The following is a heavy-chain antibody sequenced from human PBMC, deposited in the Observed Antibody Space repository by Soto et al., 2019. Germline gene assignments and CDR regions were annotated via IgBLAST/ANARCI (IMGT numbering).Heavy chain of an antibody. D-gene: IGHD2-15*01. Sequence: QVQLVQSGAEVKKPGASVKVSCKASGYTFTSYGISWVRQAPGQGLEWMGWISAYNGNTNYAQKLQGRVTMTTDTSTSKAYMELRSLRADDTAVYYCASGLYCSGGSCYSDFDYWGQGTLVTVSS. CDR1: GYTFTSYG. V-gene: IGHV1-18*01. CDR3: ASGLYCSGGSCYSDFDY. J-gene: IGHJ4*02. CDR2: ISAYNGNT.